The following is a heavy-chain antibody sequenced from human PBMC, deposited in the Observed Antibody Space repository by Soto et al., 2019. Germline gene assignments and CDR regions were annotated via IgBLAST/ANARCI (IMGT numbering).Heavy chain of an antibody. CDR3: TTDAGPLGLWFGDQRGGPFDY. V-gene: IGHV3-15*07. Sequence: GGSLRLSCAASGFTFSNAWMNWVRQAPGKGLEWVGRIKSKTDGGTTDYAAPVKGRFTISRDDAKNTLYLQMNSLKTEDTAVYYCTTDAGPLGLWFGDQRGGPFDYWGQGTLVTVSS. CDR2: IKSKTDGGTT. CDR1: GFTFSNAW. J-gene: IGHJ4*02. D-gene: IGHD3-10*01.